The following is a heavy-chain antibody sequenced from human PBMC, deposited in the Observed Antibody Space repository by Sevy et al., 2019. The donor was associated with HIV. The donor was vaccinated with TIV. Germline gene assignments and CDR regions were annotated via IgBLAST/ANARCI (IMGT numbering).Heavy chain of an antibody. V-gene: IGHV3-48*03. J-gene: IGHJ4*02. CDR1: GFTFSSYE. CDR2: ISNSGTSK. D-gene: IGHD3-22*01. Sequence: GGSLRLSCAASGFTFSSYEMNWVRQAPGKGLEWVSCISNSGTSKYYADSVKGRFTISRDSPKNSLYLQMNSLRAEDTAVYYCVRGPHYYYDSSAFFDYWGQGTLVTVSS. CDR3: VRGPHYYYDSSAFFDY.